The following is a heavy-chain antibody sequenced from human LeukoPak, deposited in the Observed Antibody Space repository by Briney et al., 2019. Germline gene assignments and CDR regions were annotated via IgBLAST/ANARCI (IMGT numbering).Heavy chain of an antibody. CDR1: GFTFSNAY. CDR2: IYSGGNT. CDR3: ASLGYCSSTSCYGYYYGMDV. J-gene: IGHJ6*02. V-gene: IGHV3-53*01. D-gene: IGHD2-2*01. Sequence: GGSLRLSCAASGFTFSNAYMNWVRQAPGKGLEWVSVIYSGGNTYYADSVKGRFTISRDNSKNTLYLQMNSLRAEDTAVYYCASLGYCSSTSCYGYYYGMDVWGQGTTVTVSS.